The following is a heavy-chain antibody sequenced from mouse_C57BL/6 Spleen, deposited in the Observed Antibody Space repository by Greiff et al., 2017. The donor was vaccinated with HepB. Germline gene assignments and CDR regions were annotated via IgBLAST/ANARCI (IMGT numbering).Heavy chain of an antibody. CDR3: ARSYGYDRAYYAMDY. CDR2: INPGSGGT. Sequence: QVQLQQSGAELVRPGTSVKVSCKASGYAFTNYLIEWVKQRPGQGLEWIGVINPGSGGTNYNEKLKGKATLTADKSSSTAYMQLSSLTSEDSAVYFCARSYGYDRAYYAMDYWGQGTSVTVSS. CDR1: GYAFTNYL. D-gene: IGHD2-2*01. J-gene: IGHJ4*01. V-gene: IGHV1-54*01.